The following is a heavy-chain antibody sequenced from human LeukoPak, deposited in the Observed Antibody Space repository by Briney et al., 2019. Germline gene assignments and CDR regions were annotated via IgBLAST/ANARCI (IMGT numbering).Heavy chain of an antibody. J-gene: IGHJ4*02. CDR2: TYYSGST. Sequence: SETLSLTCAVYGGSISSGGYYWSWIRQHPGKGLEWIGYTYYSGSTYYNPSLKSRVTISVDTSKNQFSLKLSSVTAADTAVYYCARGIVVVPAAYFDYWGQGTLVTVSS. D-gene: IGHD2-2*01. V-gene: IGHV4-31*11. CDR1: GGSISSGGYY. CDR3: ARGIVVVPAAYFDY.